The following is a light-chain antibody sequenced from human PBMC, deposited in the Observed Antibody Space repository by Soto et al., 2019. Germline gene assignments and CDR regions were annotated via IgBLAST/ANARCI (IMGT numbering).Light chain of an antibody. CDR1: SSNIGGNT. V-gene: IGLV1-44*01. CDR2: SDS. Sequence: QSVLTQPPSASGTPGQRVTISCSGSSSNIGGNTVNWYQQLPGTAPKLLIYSDSQRPSGVPDRFSGSKSGTSASLALSGLQPDDEADYSCAAWDDSLNGVLFGGGTKLTVL. CDR3: AAWDDSLNGVL. J-gene: IGLJ2*01.